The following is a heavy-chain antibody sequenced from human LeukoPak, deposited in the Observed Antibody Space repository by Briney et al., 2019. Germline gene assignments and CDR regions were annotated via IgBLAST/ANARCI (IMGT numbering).Heavy chain of an antibody. Sequence: ASVKVSCKASGYTFTSYYMHWVQQAPGQGLEWMGIINPSGGSTSYAQKFQGRVTMTRDTSTSTVYMELSSLRSEDTAVYYCARGPNLTYCGGDCYPPDYWGQGTLVTVSS. J-gene: IGHJ4*02. CDR3: ARGPNLTYCGGDCYPPDY. V-gene: IGHV1-46*01. D-gene: IGHD2-21*02. CDR1: GYTFTSYY. CDR2: INPSGGST.